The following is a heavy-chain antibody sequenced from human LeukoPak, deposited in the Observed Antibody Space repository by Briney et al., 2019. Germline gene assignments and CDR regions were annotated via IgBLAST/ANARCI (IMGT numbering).Heavy chain of an antibody. Sequence: GGSLRLSCTASGFIFSTYGMHWVRQAPGKGLEWVASIQFDGTDEHYADSVKGRFTISRDNSKNTLFLQMNSLRVEDTSVYYCAEDQQLQPFHYWGQGTLVTVSS. J-gene: IGHJ4*02. V-gene: IGHV3-30*02. CDR1: GFIFSTYG. D-gene: IGHD4-11*01. CDR2: IQFDGTDE. CDR3: AEDQQLQPFHY.